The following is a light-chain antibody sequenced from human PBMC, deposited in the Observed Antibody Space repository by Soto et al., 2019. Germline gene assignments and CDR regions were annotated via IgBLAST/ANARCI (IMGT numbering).Light chain of an antibody. CDR3: QQFYRYPWT. CDR2: TAS. CDR1: QSVDTC. V-gene: IGKV1-5*03. J-gene: IGKJ1*01. Sequence: DIQMTQSPSTLSASVGDRVTITCRASQSVDTCLAWYQQKPGKAPHLLIYTASSLETGVPSRFSGSGSVTEFTLTISSLQPDEFATYYCQQFYRYPWTFGQGTKVEIK.